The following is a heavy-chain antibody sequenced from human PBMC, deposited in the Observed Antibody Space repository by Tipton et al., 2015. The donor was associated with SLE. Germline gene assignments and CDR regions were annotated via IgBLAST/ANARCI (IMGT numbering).Heavy chain of an antibody. J-gene: IGHJ6*02. V-gene: IGHV4-59*08. CDR1: GGSISSYY. CDR3: ARHHYDTRGYPYNAMDV. D-gene: IGHD3-22*01. Sequence: GLVKPSGTLSLTCTVSGGSISSYYWSWIRQTPGKGLEWIGNIFPSGNTDHNPSLKSRTTISADTSKNQFSLNLSSVTAADTAVYYCARHHYDTRGYPYNAMDVWGQGTAVSVS. CDR2: IFPSGNT.